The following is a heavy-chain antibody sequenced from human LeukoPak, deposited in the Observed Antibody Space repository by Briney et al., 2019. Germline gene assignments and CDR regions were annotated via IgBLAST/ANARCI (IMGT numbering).Heavy chain of an antibody. CDR3: AREVADYGGYYYYHYMDV. CDR1: GGSISSSSYY. J-gene: IGHJ6*03. V-gene: IGHV4-39*07. CDR2: IYTSGSN. D-gene: IGHD4-23*01. Sequence: SSETLSLTCTVSGGSISSSSYYWGWIRQPPGKGLEWIGRIYTSGSNNYNPSLKSRVTMSVDTSKNQFSLKLSSVTAADTAMYYCAREVADYGGYYYYHYMDVWGKGTTVTISS.